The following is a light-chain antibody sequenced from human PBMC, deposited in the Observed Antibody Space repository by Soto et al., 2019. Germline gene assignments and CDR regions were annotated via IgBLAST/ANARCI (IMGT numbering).Light chain of an antibody. CDR2: NNN. CDR3: SVWDDSLNGWV. Sequence: QSVLTQPPSASGTPGQRVTICCSGSNSNIGSHTVNWYHQFPGTAPKLLMHNNNQRPSGVPDRFSGSKSGTSASLAIIGLQSEDEADYYCSVWDDSLNGWVFGGGTKLTVL. CDR1: NSNIGSHT. J-gene: IGLJ3*02. V-gene: IGLV1-44*01.